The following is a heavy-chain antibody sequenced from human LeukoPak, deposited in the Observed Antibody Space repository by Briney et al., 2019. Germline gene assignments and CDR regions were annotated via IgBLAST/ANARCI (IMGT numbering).Heavy chain of an antibody. J-gene: IGHJ3*02. CDR3: ARDSPQLLDAFDI. CDR2: IYTSGST. Sequence: SETLSLTCTVSGGSISSGSYYWNWIRQPAGKGLEWIGRIYTSGSTNYNPSLKSRVTISVDTSKNQFSLKLSSVTAADTAVYYCARDSPQLLDAFDIWGQGTMVTVSS. D-gene: IGHD2-2*01. CDR1: GGSISSGSYY. V-gene: IGHV4-61*02.